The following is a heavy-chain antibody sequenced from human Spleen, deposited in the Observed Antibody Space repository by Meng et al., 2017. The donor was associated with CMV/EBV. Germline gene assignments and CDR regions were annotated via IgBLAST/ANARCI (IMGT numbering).Heavy chain of an antibody. V-gene: IGHV3-21*01. D-gene: IGHD6-19*01. CDR2: ISSSSNYI. CDR1: GFTFSSYS. CDR3: ARDGVPGYSSGWYFDY. J-gene: IGHJ4*02. Sequence: GESLKISCAASGFTFSSYSMSWVRQAPGKGLEWVSSISSSSNYIYYADSMKGRFTISRDNAKNSLYLQMNSLRAEDTAVYYCARDGVPGYSSGWYFDYWGQGTLVTVSS.